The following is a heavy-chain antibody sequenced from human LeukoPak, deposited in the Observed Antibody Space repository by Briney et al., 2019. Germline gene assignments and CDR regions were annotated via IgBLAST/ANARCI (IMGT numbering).Heavy chain of an antibody. CDR1: GFTFSSSA. D-gene: IGHD6-25*01. Sequence: GGSLRLSCAASGFTFSSSAMSWVRQAPGKGLEWVSAIGSSGVSTYYADSVKGRFTISRDNAKNTLYLQMNSLRLEETAVYYCARENLAAAADYWGQGTVVTVSS. V-gene: IGHV3-23*01. CDR3: ARENLAAAADY. CDR2: IGSSGVST. J-gene: IGHJ4*02.